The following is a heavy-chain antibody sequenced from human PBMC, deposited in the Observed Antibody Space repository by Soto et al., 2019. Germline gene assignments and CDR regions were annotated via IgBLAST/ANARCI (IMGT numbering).Heavy chain of an antibody. CDR1: GFTFDDYA. Sequence: EVQLVESGGGLVQPGRSLRLSCAASGFTFDDYAMHWVRQAPGKGLEWVSGISWNSGSMGYADSVKGRFTISRDNAKNSRYLQMNSLRTEDTAFYYCAKGNGYSYGLLDYSGQGTLVTVSS. J-gene: IGHJ4*02. CDR2: ISWNSGSM. D-gene: IGHD5-18*01. V-gene: IGHV3-9*01. CDR3: AKGNGYSYGLLDY.